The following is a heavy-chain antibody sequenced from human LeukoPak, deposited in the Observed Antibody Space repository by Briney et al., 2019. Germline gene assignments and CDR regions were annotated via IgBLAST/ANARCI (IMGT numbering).Heavy chain of an antibody. Sequence: SVTVSCKASGGTFSSYAISWVRQAPGQGLEWMGRIIPILGIANYAQKFQGRVTITADKSTSTVYMELSSLRSEDTAVYYCARDSRPYYYDSSGYYSYYYGMDVWGQGTTVTVSS. D-gene: IGHD3-22*01. CDR3: ARDSRPYYYDSSGYYSYYYGMDV. CDR1: GGTFSSYA. V-gene: IGHV1-69*04. J-gene: IGHJ6*02. CDR2: IIPILGIA.